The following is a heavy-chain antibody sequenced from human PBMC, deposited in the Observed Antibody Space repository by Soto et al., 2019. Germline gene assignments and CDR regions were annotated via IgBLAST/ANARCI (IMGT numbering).Heavy chain of an antibody. CDR2: IIPIFGTA. J-gene: IGHJ4*02. CDR1: GCPFGSYA. D-gene: IGHD3-16*01. CDR3: GRDGVR. Sequence: ASVKVSCKASGCPFGSYAISCVRQAPAQGLEWMGGIIPIFGTANYAQKIQARVTITADXSTSTAYMELSSLRSADTAVYYCGRDGVRGGQGTLVTVSS. V-gene: IGHV1-69*13.